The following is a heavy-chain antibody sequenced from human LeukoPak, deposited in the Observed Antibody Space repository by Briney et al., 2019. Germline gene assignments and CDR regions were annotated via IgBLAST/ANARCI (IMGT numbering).Heavy chain of an antibody. CDR1: GFTFSSYA. J-gene: IGHJ4*02. CDR3: AKESSGYYYDFDY. Sequence: GGSLRLSCAASGFTFSSYAMSWVRRAPGKGLEWVSTISGSGSTTYHADSVKGRFTISRDSSKNTLYQQMNSLRAEDTAVYYCAKESSGYYYDFDYWGQGTLVTVSS. CDR2: ISGSGSTT. D-gene: IGHD3-22*01. V-gene: IGHV3-23*01.